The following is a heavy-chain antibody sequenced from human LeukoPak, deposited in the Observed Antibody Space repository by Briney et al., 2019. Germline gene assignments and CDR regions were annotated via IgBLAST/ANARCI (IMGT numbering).Heavy chain of an antibody. J-gene: IGHJ4*02. CDR1: GGSISSYY. V-gene: IGHV4-59*08. CDR2: IYYSGST. Sequence: PSETLSLTCTVSGGSISSYYWSWIRQPPGKGLEWIGYIYYSGSTNYNPSLKSRVTISVDTSKNQFSLKLSSVTAADTAVYYCTDLGDWLYPNWGQGTLVTVSS. CDR3: TDLGDWLYPN. D-gene: IGHD3-9*01.